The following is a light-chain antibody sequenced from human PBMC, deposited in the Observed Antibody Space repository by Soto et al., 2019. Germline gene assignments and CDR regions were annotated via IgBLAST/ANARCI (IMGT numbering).Light chain of an antibody. Sequence: EIVLTQSPATLSLSPGETATLSCRASQSVTSSYLAWYLQKPGQTPRLLIYGASSRATDIPDRFSGSGSGTDFTLTISRLEPEDFAVFYCHQYGSSPYTFGQGTKLEIK. CDR2: GAS. V-gene: IGKV3-20*01. J-gene: IGKJ2*01. CDR1: QSVTSSY. CDR3: HQYGSSPYT.